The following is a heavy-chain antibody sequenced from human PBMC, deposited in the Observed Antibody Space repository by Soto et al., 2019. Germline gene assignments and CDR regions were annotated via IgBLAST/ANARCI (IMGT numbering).Heavy chain of an antibody. Sequence: QVQLQESGPGLVKPSGTLSLTCAVSGGSISSSNWWSWVRQPPGKGLEWIGEIYHSGSTNYNPSLQCRVTRAVDTSSNHFSLKSSSVTVPATAVYDCARGMGEGQLVSRGFDPWGQGTQVTVSS. CDR2: IYHSGST. CDR1: GGSISSSNW. D-gene: IGHD6-13*01. J-gene: IGHJ5*02. V-gene: IGHV4-4*02. CDR3: ARGMGEGQLVSRGFDP.